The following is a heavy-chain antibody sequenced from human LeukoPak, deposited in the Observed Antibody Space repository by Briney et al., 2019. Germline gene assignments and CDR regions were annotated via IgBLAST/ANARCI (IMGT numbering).Heavy chain of an antibody. CDR3: ARVGYSYVINDWSRTGLGAYPTKYYYHMDV. J-gene: IGHJ6*03. CDR2: FYYGGST. D-gene: IGHD5-18*01. Sequence: SETLSLTCTVSGGSISSYYWSWIRQPPGKGLEWIGYFYYGGSTNYNPSLKSRVTISGDTSKNQFSLKLSSVTAADTAVYFCARVGYSYVINDWSRTGLGAYPTKYYYHMDVWGKGTTVTVSS. V-gene: IGHV4-59*12. CDR1: GGSISSYY.